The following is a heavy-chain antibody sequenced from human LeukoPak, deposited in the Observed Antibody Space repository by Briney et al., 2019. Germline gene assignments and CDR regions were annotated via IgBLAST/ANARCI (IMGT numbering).Heavy chain of an antibody. CDR3: ARSPGEGWRWFGEVAPTASPLDY. J-gene: IGHJ4*02. Sequence: SVKVSCKASGGTFSSYAISWVRQAPGQGLEWMGGIIPIFGTANYAQKFQGRVTITADKSTSTAYMELSSLRSEDTGVYYCARSPGEGWRWFGEVAPTASPLDYWGQGTLVTVSS. CDR2: IIPIFGTA. D-gene: IGHD3-10*01. CDR1: GGTFSSYA. V-gene: IGHV1-69*06.